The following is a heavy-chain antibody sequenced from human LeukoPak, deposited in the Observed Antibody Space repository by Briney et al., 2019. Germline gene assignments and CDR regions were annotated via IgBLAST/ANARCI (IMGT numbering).Heavy chain of an antibody. CDR2: IKEDGSEK. V-gene: IGHV3-7*01. Sequence: PGGSLRLSCAASGFTVSRHWMIWVRQAPGKGLEWVANIKEDGSEKYCVDSVKGRFTISRDNAKNSLYLQMNSLRAEDTAVYYCARDRVAPFDYWGQGTLVTVSS. CDR1: GFTVSRHW. CDR3: ARDRVAPFDY. J-gene: IGHJ4*02. D-gene: IGHD2-15*01.